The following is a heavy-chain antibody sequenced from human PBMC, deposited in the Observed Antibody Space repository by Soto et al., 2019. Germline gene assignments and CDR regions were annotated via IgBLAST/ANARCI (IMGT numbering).Heavy chain of an antibody. CDR3: ARNIGYSSGPDYFDY. Sequence: GASVKVSCKASGYTFTSYGISWVRQAPGQGLEWMGWISAYNGNTNYAQKVQGRVTMTTDTSTTTAYMELRSLRSDDTAVYYCARNIGYSSGPDYFDYWGQGILVTVSS. V-gene: IGHV1-18*01. CDR2: ISAYNGNT. J-gene: IGHJ4*02. D-gene: IGHD6-19*01. CDR1: GYTFTSYG.